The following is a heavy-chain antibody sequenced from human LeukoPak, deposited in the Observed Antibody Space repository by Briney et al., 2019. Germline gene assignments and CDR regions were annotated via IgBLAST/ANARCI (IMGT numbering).Heavy chain of an antibody. J-gene: IGHJ4*02. V-gene: IGHV1-18*01. Sequence: ASVKVSCKPSGYSFISYGLSWVRQAPGQGLEWMGWISAYNGDTNYAQKFQGRVTLTTDTSTSTAYMELRRLRSDDTAVYYCARDHGEAGYPSFDYWGQGTLVTVS. D-gene: IGHD5-12*01. CDR2: ISAYNGDT. CDR1: GYSFISYG. CDR3: ARDHGEAGYPSFDY.